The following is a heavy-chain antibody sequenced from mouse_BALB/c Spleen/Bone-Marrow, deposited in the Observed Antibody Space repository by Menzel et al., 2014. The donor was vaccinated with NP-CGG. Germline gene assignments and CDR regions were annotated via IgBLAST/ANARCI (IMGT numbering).Heavy chain of an antibody. Sequence: VQLQQSGAELAKPGASVEMSCKASGYTFTSYWMHWVKQRPGQGLEWIGYINPSTGYTEYNQKFKDKATLTADKSSSTAYMQLSSLTSEDSAVYYCARSRDGYDSFAYWGQGTLVTVSA. D-gene: IGHD2-2*01. V-gene: IGHV1-7*01. CDR2: INPSTGYT. CDR3: ARSRDGYDSFAY. CDR1: GYTFTSYW. J-gene: IGHJ3*01.